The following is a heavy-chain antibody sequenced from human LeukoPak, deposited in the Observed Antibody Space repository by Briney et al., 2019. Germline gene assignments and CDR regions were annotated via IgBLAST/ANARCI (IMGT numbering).Heavy chain of an antibody. V-gene: IGHV4-38-2*02. CDR3: ARGGGYDILTGYREIDY. CDR2: IYHSGST. J-gene: IGHJ4*02. D-gene: IGHD3-9*01. CDR1: GYSISSGYY. Sequence: PSETLSLTCTVSGYSISSGYYWGWIRQPPGKGLEWIGSIYHSGSTYYNPSLKSRVTISVDTSKNQFSLKLSSVTAADTAVYYCARGGGYDILTGYREIDYWGQGTLVTVSS.